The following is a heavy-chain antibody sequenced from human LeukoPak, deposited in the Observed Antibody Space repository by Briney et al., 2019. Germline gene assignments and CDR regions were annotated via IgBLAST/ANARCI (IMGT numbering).Heavy chain of an antibody. V-gene: IGHV1-46*01. J-gene: IGHJ4*02. CDR1: GYTFTSYY. CDR2: INPSGGST. CDR3: AKHQDRVAFRLRWYQYGFDY. D-gene: IGHD4-23*01. Sequence: ASVKVSCKASGYTFTSYYMHWVRQATGQGLEWMGIINPSGGSTSYAQKFQGRVTMTRDMSTSTVYMELSSLRAEDTAVYYCAKHQDRVAFRLRWYQYGFDYWGQGTLVTVSS.